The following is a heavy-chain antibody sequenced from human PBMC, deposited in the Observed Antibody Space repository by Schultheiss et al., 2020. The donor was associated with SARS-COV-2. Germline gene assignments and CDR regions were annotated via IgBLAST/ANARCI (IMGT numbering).Heavy chain of an antibody. D-gene: IGHD2-8*01. CDR1: GYSFTSYW. J-gene: IGHJ5*02. Sequence: GGSLRLSCKGSGYSFTSYWIGWVRQMPGKGLEWMGIIYPGDSDTRYSPSFQGHVTISADKSISTAYLQWSSLKASDTAMYYCARHAVYRNWFDPWGQGTLVTVSS. V-gene: IGHV5-51*01. CDR2: IYPGDSDT. CDR3: ARHAVYRNWFDP.